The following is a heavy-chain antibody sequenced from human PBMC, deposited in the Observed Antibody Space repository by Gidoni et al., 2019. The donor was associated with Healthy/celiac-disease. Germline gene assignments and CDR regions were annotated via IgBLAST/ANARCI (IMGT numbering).Heavy chain of an antibody. CDR3: AKDKFEYSSSSDY. CDR2: ISGSCCST. V-gene: IGHV3-23*01. Sequence: EVQLLESGGGLVQPGGSLRLSCADAGFTFSSYAMSWVRQAPGKGLGWVSAISGSCCSTYYADSVKGRFTISRDNSKNTLYLQMNSLRAEDTAVYYCAKDKFEYSSSSDYWGQGTLVTVSS. J-gene: IGHJ4*02. CDR1: GFTFSSYA. D-gene: IGHD6-6*01.